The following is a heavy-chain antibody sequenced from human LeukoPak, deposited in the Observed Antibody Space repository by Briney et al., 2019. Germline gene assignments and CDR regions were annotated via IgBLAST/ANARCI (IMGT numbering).Heavy chain of an antibody. V-gene: IGHV4-34*01. CDR2: INHSGST. CDR1: GGSFSGYY. Sequence: PSETLSLTCAVYGGSFSGYYWSWIRQPPGKGLEWIGEINHSGSTNYNPSLKSRVTISVDTSKNQFSLKLSSVTAADTAVYYCAKDQEKIGSSWYRVDDAFDIWGQGTMVTVSS. CDR3: AKDQEKIGSSWYRVDDAFDI. J-gene: IGHJ3*02. D-gene: IGHD6-13*01.